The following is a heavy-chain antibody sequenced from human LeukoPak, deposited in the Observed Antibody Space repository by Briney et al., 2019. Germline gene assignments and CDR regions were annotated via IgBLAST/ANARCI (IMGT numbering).Heavy chain of an antibody. Sequence: PSETLSLTCTVSGGSISSSSYYWGWIRQPPGKGLEWIGSIYYSGSTYYNPSLKSRVTISVDTSKNQFSLKLSSVTAADTAVYYCARDPPRKYSTDAFDIWGQGTMVTVSS. J-gene: IGHJ3*02. V-gene: IGHV4-39*07. CDR2: IYYSGST. CDR3: ARDPPRKYSTDAFDI. CDR1: GGSISSSSYY. D-gene: IGHD6-13*01.